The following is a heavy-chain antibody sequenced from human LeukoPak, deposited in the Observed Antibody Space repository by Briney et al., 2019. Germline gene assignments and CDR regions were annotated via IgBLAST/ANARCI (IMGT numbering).Heavy chain of an antibody. CDR1: GYSFTTYW. J-gene: IGHJ4*02. V-gene: IGHV5-10-1*01. Sequence: GESLKISCKVSGYSFTTYWISWVRQMPGKGLEWMGRIDPSDSYTDYAPSFQGHVTISADRSLSTAYLQWYSLKASDTAMYYCARQYFWVQGTLVTVSS. CDR3: ARQYF. CDR2: IDPSDSYT.